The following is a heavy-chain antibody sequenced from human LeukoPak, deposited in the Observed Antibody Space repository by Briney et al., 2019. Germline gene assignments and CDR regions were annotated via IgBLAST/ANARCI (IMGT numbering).Heavy chain of an antibody. D-gene: IGHD2-15*01. CDR3: GRAPYCSGATCYSQYFDY. V-gene: IGHV1-18*01. CDR2: ISAYNGDT. J-gene: IGHJ4*02. Sequence: ASVKVSCKASGYTFITYGISWVRQAPGQGLEWMGWISAYNGDTKYSQKLQGRVTMTTDTSTSTAYMELRSLRSDDTAVYYCGRAPYCSGATCYSQYFDYWGQGTLVTVSS. CDR1: GYTFITYG.